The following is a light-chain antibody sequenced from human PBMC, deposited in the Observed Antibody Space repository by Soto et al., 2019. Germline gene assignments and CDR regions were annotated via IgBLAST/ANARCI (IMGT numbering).Light chain of an antibody. CDR3: CSYAGSSCYV. J-gene: IGLJ1*01. V-gene: IGLV2-23*02. Sequence: QSVLTQAASGTGAAREASTISYTGTSSDVGSYNLVSWYQQHPGKAPKLMIYEVSKRPSWVSNRFSVSKSGNTASLPISGLQAEAEADYYCCSYAGSSCYVFGTGTAVTVL. CDR1: SSDVGSYNL. CDR2: EVS.